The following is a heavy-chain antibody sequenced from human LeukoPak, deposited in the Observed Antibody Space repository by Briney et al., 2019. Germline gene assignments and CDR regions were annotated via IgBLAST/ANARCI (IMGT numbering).Heavy chain of an antibody. Sequence: GGSPRLSCAASGFTFSDYYMSWIRQAPGKGLEWVSYISSSGSTKYYADSVKGRFTISGDNAKNSYLQMNSLRAEDTAVYYCARDGHAYGRGSPHYWGQGTLVTVSS. CDR1: GFTFSDYY. V-gene: IGHV3-11*01. D-gene: IGHD3-10*01. CDR3: ARDGHAYGRGSPHY. J-gene: IGHJ4*02. CDR2: ISSSGSTK.